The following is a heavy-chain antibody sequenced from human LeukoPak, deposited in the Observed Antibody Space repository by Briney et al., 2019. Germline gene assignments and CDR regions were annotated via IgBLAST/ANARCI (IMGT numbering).Heavy chain of an antibody. D-gene: IGHD6-13*01. CDR2: IYTSGST. CDR3: ARDGYSSSWYGGNWFDP. Sequence: SETLSLTCTVSGGSISSGSYYWSWIRQPAGKGLEWIGRIYTSGSTNYNPSLKSRVTMSVDTSKNQFSLKLSSVTAADTAVYYCARDGYSSSWYGGNWFDPWGQGTLVTVSS. J-gene: IGHJ5*02. V-gene: IGHV4-61*02. CDR1: GGSISSGSYY.